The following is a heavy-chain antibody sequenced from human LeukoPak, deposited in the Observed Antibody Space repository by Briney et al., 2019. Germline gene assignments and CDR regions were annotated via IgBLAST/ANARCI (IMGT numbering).Heavy chain of an antibody. V-gene: IGHV3-48*03. Sequence: PGGSLRLSRAASGFTFSSYEMNWVRQAPGKGLEGVSYIISSGSTIYYADSAKGRFTISRDNAKNSLYLHMNRLRVENTVVYYCARHLGWGREPGRSFDYWGQGTLVTVSS. CDR1: GFTFSSYE. J-gene: IGHJ4*02. D-gene: IGHD3-16*01. CDR2: IISSGSTI. CDR3: ARHLGWGREPGRSFDY.